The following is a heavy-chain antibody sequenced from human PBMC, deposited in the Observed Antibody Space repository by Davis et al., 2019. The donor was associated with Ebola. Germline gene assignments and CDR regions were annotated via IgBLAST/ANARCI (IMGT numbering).Heavy chain of an antibody. D-gene: IGHD4-11*01. Sequence: GGSLRLSCEASGFTFNNAWMTWVRQAPGKGLEWVGRIKTKTDDGKADYAASVKGRFTISRDDSKNTLYLQMNGLQTEDTAVYYCTTMRATVTTDYWGQGALVTVSS. CDR3: TTMRATVTTDY. J-gene: IGHJ4*02. CDR1: GFTFNNAW. CDR2: IKTKTDDGKA. V-gene: IGHV3-15*01.